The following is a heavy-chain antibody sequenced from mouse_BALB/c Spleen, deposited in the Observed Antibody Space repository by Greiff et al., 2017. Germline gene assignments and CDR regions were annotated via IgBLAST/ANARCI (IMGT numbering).Heavy chain of an antibody. CDR1: GFTFSSYA. V-gene: IGHV5-9-4*01. CDR2: ISSGGSYT. D-gene: IGHD1-3*01. CDR3: ARNNFSWFAY. Sequence: DVKLVESGGGLVKPGGSLKLSCAASGFTFSSYAMSWVRQSPEKRLEWVAEISSGGSYTYYPDTVTGRFTISRDNAKNTLYLEMSSLRSEDTAMYYCARNNFSWFAYWGQGTLVTVSA. J-gene: IGHJ3*01.